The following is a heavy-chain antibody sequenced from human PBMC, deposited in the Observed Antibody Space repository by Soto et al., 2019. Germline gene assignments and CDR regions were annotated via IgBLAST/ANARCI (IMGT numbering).Heavy chain of an antibody. D-gene: IGHD4-17*01. CDR3: AKDSDYGDYKYYFDY. J-gene: IGHJ4*02. Sequence: EVQLLESGGGLIQPGGSLRLSCAASGFTFGSYTMNWVRQAPGKGLEWVSTFSSGGNIYYAASVKGRFTISRDNSKITLYLQMDSLRAEVTAVYYGAKDSDYGDYKYYFDYWGQGTLVTVSS. CDR1: GFTFGSYT. CDR2: FSSGGNI. V-gene: IGHV3-23*01.